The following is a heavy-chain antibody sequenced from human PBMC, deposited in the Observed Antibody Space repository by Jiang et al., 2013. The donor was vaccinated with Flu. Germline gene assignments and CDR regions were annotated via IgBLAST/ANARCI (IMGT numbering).Heavy chain of an antibody. CDR1: SLNTSGVG. D-gene: IGHD6-19*01. V-gene: IGHV2-5*02. CDR3: AYIDSSGPYDYGMDV. CDR2: IYWDDDK. Sequence: SLNTSGVGVGWIRQPPGKALEWLALIYWDDDKRFSPSLKSRLTITKDTSETQVVLTMTNMDPVDTATYYCAYIDSSGPYDYGMDVWGQGTTVTVSS. J-gene: IGHJ6*02.